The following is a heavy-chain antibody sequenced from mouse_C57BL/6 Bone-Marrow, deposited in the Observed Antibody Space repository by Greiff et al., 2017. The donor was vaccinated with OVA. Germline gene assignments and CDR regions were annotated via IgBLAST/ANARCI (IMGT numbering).Heavy chain of an antibody. Sequence: EVQLQQSGPELVKPGASVKISCKASGYTFTDYYMNWVKQSHGKSLEWIGDINPNNGGTSYNQKFKGKATLTVDKSSSTAYMELRSLTAEDSAVYYCARGPLRDYYGSSWYFDVWGTGTTVTVSS. CDR2: INPNNGGT. D-gene: IGHD1-1*01. CDR3: ARGPLRDYYGSSWYFDV. J-gene: IGHJ1*03. CDR1: GYTFTDYY. V-gene: IGHV1-26*01.